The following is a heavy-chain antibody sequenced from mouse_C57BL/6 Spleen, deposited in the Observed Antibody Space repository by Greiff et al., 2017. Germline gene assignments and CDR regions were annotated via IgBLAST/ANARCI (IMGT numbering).Heavy chain of an antibody. V-gene: IGHV1-82*01. CDR2: IYPGDGDT. J-gene: IGHJ2*01. Sequence: VQLQESGAELVKPGASVKISCKASGYAFSSSWMNWVKQRPGKGLEWIGRIYPGDGDTNYNGKVKGKATLTADKSSSPAYMQLSSLTAEDSAVYSCAREGTAQATGDDSWGQGTTLTVSS. CDR1: GYAFSSSW. D-gene: IGHD3-2*02. CDR3: AREGTAQATGDDS.